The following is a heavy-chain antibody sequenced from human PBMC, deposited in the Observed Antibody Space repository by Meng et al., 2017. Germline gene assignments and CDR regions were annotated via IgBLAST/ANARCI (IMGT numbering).Heavy chain of an antibody. V-gene: IGHV1-2*02. CDR2: INPNSGGT. J-gene: IGHJ4*02. CDR3: AREDSGYVRDFDY. Sequence: QVQLVQSGSELKKPGASVKVSCKASGYTFTGYYMHWVRQAPGQGLEWMGWINPNSGGTNYAQKFQGRVTMTRDTSISTAYMELGRLRSDDTAVYYCAREDSGYVRDFDYWGQGTLVTVSS. CDR1: GYTFTGYY. D-gene: IGHD5-12*01.